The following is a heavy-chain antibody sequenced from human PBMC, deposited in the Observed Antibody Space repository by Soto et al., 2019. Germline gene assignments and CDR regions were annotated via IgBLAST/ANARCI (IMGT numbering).Heavy chain of an antibody. CDR3: ARWGQVSAYYYYYGMDV. J-gene: IGHJ6*02. D-gene: IGHD3-10*01. CDR2: ISAYNGNT. V-gene: IGHV1-18*01. Sequence: QVPLVQSGAEVKKPGASVKVSCKASGYTFTSYGISWVRQAPGQGLEWMGWISAYNGNTNYAQKLQGRVTMTTDTSTSTAYMGLRSLRSDDTAVYYCARWGQVSAYYYYYGMDVWGQGTTVTVSS. CDR1: GYTFTSYG.